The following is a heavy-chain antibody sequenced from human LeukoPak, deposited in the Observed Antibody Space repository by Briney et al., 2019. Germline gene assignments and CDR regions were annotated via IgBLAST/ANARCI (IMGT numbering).Heavy chain of an antibody. CDR2: IYTSGST. J-gene: IGHJ3*02. CDR3: AREGNYYDSSGYYLSHAFDI. Sequence: LSETLSLTCTVSGGSISSYYWSWIRQPAGKGLEWIGRIYTSGSTNYNPSLKSRVTMSVDTSKNQFSLKLSSVTAADTAVYYCAREGNYYDSSGYYLSHAFDIWGQGTMVTVSS. CDR1: GGSISSYY. D-gene: IGHD3-22*01. V-gene: IGHV4-4*07.